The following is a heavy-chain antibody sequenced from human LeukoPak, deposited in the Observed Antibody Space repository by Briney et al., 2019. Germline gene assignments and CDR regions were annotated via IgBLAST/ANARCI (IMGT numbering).Heavy chain of an antibody. Sequence: GGSLRLSCAASGFTFSSYWMSWVRQAPGEGLEWVSAISGSGGSTYYADSVKGRFTISRDNSKNTLYLQMNSLRAEDTAVYYCAKDLVAAKYYFDYWGQGTLVTVSS. D-gene: IGHD2-15*01. CDR2: ISGSGGST. V-gene: IGHV3-23*01. J-gene: IGHJ4*02. CDR1: GFTFSSYW. CDR3: AKDLVAAKYYFDY.